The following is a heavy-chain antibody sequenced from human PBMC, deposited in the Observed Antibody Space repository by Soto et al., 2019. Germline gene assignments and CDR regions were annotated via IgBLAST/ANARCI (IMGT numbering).Heavy chain of an antibody. D-gene: IGHD4-17*01. J-gene: IGHJ6*02. CDR3: ARDGTVTTSNYYGMDV. CDR1: GFTFSSYG. CDR2: IWYDGSNK. V-gene: IGHV3-33*01. Sequence: PGGSLRLSCAASGFTFSSYGMHWVRQAPGKGLEWVAVIWYDGSNKYYADSVKGRFTISRDNSKNTLYLQMSSLRAEDTAVYYCARDGTVTTSNYYGMDVWGQGTTVTVSS.